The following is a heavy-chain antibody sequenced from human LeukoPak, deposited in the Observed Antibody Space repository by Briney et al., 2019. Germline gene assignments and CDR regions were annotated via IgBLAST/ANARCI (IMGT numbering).Heavy chain of an antibody. CDR2: IYYSGST. CDR1: GDSISSSTYY. V-gene: IGHV4-39*07. J-gene: IGHJ3*02. D-gene: IGHD2-21*01. CDR3: ARDLDISYCGGDCYSLGAFDI. Sequence: SETLSLTCTVSGDSISSSTYYWGCIRQPPGKGLEWIGSIYYSGSTNYNPSLKSRVTISVDTSKNQFSLKLSSVTAADTAVYYCARDLDISYCGGDCYSLGAFDIWGQGTMVTVSS.